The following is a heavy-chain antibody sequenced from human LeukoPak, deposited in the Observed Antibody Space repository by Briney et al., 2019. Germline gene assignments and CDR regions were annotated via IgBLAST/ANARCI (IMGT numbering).Heavy chain of an antibody. CDR2: ISYDGSNK. Sequence: GGSLRHSCAASGLTFSIYAMHCVPHAPGKGREWVAVISYDGSNKYYADSEKGRFTISTDNSKNSLYLQMNSLRAADTAVYYCARDLADYDSRGAPDYWGQGTLVTVYS. V-gene: IGHV3-30*01. CDR1: GLTFSIYA. CDR3: ARDLADYDSRGAPDY. D-gene: IGHD3-22*01. J-gene: IGHJ4*02.